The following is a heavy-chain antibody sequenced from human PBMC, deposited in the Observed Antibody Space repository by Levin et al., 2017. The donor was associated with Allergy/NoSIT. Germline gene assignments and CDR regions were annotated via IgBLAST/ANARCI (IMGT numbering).Heavy chain of an antibody. V-gene: IGHV3-9*01. CDR2: ISWNSGSI. CDR3: AKGLVPYYDFWSGYYTEGSH. D-gene: IGHD3-3*01. Sequence: SLKISCAASGFTFDDYAMHWVRQAPGKGLEWVSGISWNSGSIGYADSVKGRFTISRDNAKNSLYLQMNSLRAEDTALYYCAKGLVPYYDFWSGYYTEGSHWGQGTLVTVSS. CDR1: GFTFDDYA. J-gene: IGHJ4*02.